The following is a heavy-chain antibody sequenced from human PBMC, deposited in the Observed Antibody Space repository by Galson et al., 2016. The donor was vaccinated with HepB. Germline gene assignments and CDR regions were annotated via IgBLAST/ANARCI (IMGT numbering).Heavy chain of an antibody. CDR2: IIPMFGTA. CDR1: EGTFSSYT. V-gene: IGHV1-69*06. CDR3: ARDRPSHAQYYFDY. J-gene: IGHJ4*02. Sequence: SVKVCCKASEGTFSSYTITWVRQAPGQGLEWMGGIIPMFGTANYAQKLQGRVTITADKSTSTAYMELSSLRSEDTAVYYCARDRPSHAQYYFDYWGQGTLVTVSS.